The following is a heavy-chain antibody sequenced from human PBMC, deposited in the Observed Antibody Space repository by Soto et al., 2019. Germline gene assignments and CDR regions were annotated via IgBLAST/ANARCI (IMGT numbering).Heavy chain of an antibody. CDR3: ARDRSHSSSGFDP. CDR1: GFTFSSYA. D-gene: IGHD6-13*01. CDR2: ISYDGSNK. Sequence: GGSLRLSCAASGFTFSSYAMHWVRQAPGKGLEWVAVISYDGSNKYYADSVRGRFTISRDNSKNTLYLRMNSLRAEDTAVYYCARDRSHSSSGFDPWGQGTLVTISS. V-gene: IGHV3-30-3*01. J-gene: IGHJ5*02.